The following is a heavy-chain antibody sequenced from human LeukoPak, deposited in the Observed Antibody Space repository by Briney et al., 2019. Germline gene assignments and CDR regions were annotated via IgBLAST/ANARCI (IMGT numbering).Heavy chain of an antibody. CDR3: ARHSRSGYGDYESAFDI. V-gene: IGHV4-39*01. Sequence: PSETLSLTCIVSGGSIISSGYYWDWIRQPPGKGLEWIGNFYYTGSTYYNPSLKSRITISVDTSKNQFSLKLRSVTAADTAVYYCARHSRSGYGDYESAFDIWGQGTMVTVSS. CDR2: FYYTGST. D-gene: IGHD5-12*01. CDR1: GGSIISSGYY. J-gene: IGHJ3*02.